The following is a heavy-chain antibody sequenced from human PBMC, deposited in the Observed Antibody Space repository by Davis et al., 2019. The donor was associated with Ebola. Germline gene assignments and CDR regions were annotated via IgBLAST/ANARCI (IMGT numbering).Heavy chain of an antibody. J-gene: IGHJ3*02. V-gene: IGHV4-59*11. CDR3: ARLAIRGQEPMQPHDAFDI. CDR2: IYYSGST. D-gene: IGHD3-10*01. CDR1: GGSISSHY. Sequence: PSETLSLTCTVSGGSISSHYWSWIRQPPGKGLEWIGYIYYSGSTNYNPSLKRRVTISVDTSKNQFSLKLSSVTAADTAVYYCARLAIRGQEPMQPHDAFDIWGQGTMVTVSS.